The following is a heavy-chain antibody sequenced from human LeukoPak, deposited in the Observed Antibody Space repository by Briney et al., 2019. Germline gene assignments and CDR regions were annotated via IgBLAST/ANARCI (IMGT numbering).Heavy chain of an antibody. CDR3: ARRPVTDSYYYYYMDV. CDR2: LYYSGST. V-gene: IGHV4-39*01. CDR1: GGSISSGSYY. J-gene: IGHJ6*03. D-gene: IGHD2-21*02. Sequence: SETLSLTCTVSGGSISSGSYYWSWIRQPAGKGLEWIGSLYYSGSTDYNPSLKSRVTISVDTSKNQFSLKLNSVTAADTAVYYCARRPVTDSYYYYYMDVWGKGTTVTISS.